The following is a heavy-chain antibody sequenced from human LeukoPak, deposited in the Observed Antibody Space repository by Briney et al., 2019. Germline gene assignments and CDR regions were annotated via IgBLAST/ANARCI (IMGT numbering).Heavy chain of an antibody. D-gene: IGHD4-17*01. CDR2: ISPYNGNT. CDR1: GYSFTNCG. J-gene: IGHJ4*01. CDR3: ATERGWQRTDHGEHVY. V-gene: IGHV1-18*01. Sequence: ASVKVSCKASGYSFTNCGITWVRQPPGQGLEWMGWISPYNGNTNYDHEFQGRVTMTKDTSKSTAYLELQNMRPGDKALDYCATERGWQRTDHGEHVYWGHGTLVSASS.